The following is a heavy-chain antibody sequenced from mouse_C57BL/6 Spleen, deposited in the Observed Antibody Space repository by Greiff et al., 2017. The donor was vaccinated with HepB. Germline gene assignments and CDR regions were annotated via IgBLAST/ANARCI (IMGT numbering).Heavy chain of an antibody. CDR1: GYTFTDYN. V-gene: IGHV1-22*01. J-gene: IGHJ4*01. CDR2: INPNNGGT. CDR3: ARALLRFLYAMDY. Sequence: VQLKESGPELVKPGASVKMSCKASGYTFTDYNMHWVKQSHGKSLEWIGYINPNNGGTSYNQKFKGKATLTVNKSSSTAYMELRSLTSEDSAVYYCARALLRFLYAMDYWGQGTSVTVSS. D-gene: IGHD1-1*01.